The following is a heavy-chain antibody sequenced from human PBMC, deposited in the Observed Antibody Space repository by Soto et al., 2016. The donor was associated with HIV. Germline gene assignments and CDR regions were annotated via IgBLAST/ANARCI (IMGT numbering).Heavy chain of an antibody. V-gene: IGHV4-59*01. D-gene: IGHD6-19*01. CDR2: IYYSGST. CDR3: ARARRDSSGHVGDFDY. J-gene: IGHJ4*02. Sequence: QVQLQESGPGLVKSSETLSLTCTVSGGSISSYYWSWIRQPPGKGLEWIGYIYYSGSTNYNPSLKSRVTISVDTSKNQFSLNLISVTAADTAVYYCARARRDSSGHVGDFDYWGQGTLVTVSS. CDR1: GGSISSYY.